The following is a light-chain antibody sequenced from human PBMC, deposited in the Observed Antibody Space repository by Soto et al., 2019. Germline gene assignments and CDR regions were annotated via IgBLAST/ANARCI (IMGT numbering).Light chain of an antibody. CDR1: QSVSSN. Sequence: EIVMTQSPATLSVSPGXXATLSCRASQSVSSNLAWYQQKPGQAPRLLIYGASTRATGIPARFSGSGSGTEFTLTISSLQSEDFAVYYCQQYNNWPPVTFGGGTKVEIK. V-gene: IGKV3-15*01. CDR3: QQYNNWPPVT. CDR2: GAS. J-gene: IGKJ4*01.